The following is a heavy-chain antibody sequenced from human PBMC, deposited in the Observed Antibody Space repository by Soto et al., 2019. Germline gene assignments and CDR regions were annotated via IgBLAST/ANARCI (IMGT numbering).Heavy chain of an antibody. V-gene: IGHV4-38-2*01. CDR2: FYYTGSS. CDR1: GYSISSGHY. Sequence: LSLTCAVSGYSISSGHYWAWIRQPPGKGLEWIGSFYYTGSSYYNPSLKSRVSISVDTSKNQTSLKLRFVTAADTAVYFCARVGPSDYSNFEYWGQGRLVTVSS. J-gene: IGHJ4*02. D-gene: IGHD4-4*01. CDR3: ARVGPSDYSNFEY.